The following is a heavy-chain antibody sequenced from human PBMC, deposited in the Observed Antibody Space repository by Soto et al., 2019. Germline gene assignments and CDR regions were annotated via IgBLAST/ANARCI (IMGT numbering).Heavy chain of an antibody. V-gene: IGHV1-2*02. J-gene: IGHJ5*02. Sequence: ASVKVSCKASGYTFTGYYMHWVRQAPGQGLEWMGWINPNSGGTNYAQKCQGRVTMTRDTSISTAYMELSRLRSDDTAVYYCATLLNYYGSGSSWGQGTLVTVSS. CDR3: ATLLNYYGSGSS. CDR1: GYTFTGYY. D-gene: IGHD3-10*01. CDR2: INPNSGGT.